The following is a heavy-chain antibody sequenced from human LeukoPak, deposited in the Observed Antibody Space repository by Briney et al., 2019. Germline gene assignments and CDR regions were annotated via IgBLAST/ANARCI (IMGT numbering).Heavy chain of an antibody. V-gene: IGHV3-7*01. J-gene: IGHJ3*02. CDR2: IKQDGSEK. CDR1: GFTFSSYW. CDR3: ARDYGLNCRSTSCAGAFDI. D-gene: IGHD2-2*01. Sequence: GGSLRLSCEASGFTFSSYWMSWVRQAPGKGLERVAYIKQDGSEKYYVDSVKGRFTISRDNARNSLYLQMNSLRAEDTAVYYCARDYGLNCRSTSCAGAFDIWGQGTMVTVSP.